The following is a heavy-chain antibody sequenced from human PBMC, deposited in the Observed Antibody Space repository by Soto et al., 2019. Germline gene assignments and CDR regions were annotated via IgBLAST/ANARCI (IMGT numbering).Heavy chain of an antibody. CDR1: EFTFSNYS. J-gene: IGHJ4*02. CDR3: ARGPSYSDSYFDH. D-gene: IGHD4-17*01. Sequence: PGGSLRVSCAASEFTFSNYSMHWVSQAPGKGLQWLAVISYDGNNKYYADSVEGRFTISRDNSKNTVYLQMNSLRLEDTAVYYCARGPSYSDSYFDHWGQGTLVTVSS. V-gene: IGHV3-30*03. CDR2: ISYDGNNK.